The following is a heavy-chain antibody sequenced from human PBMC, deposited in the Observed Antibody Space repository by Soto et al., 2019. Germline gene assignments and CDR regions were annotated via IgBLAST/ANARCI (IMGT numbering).Heavy chain of an antibody. CDR2: VYYSGST. D-gene: IGHD2-21*01. V-gene: IGHV4-39*01. Sequence: QLQLQESGPGLVKPSETLSLICTVSGGSISSSSYYWGWIRQPPGMGLEWIGSVYYSGSTYYNPSLKSRVTISVDTSKNQFSLRLSSVTAADTAVYYCARKGVLRQGDCGGDCYVYWGQGTLVTVSS. CDR1: GGSISSSSYY. J-gene: IGHJ4*02. CDR3: ARKGVLRQGDCGGDCYVY.